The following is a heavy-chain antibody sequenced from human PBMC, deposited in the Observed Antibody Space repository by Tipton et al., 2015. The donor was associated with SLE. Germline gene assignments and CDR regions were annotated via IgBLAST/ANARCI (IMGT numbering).Heavy chain of an antibody. J-gene: IGHJ3*02. CDR2: INHSGST. CDR1: GGSISSHY. Sequence: LRLSCTVSGGSISSHYWSWIRQPPGKGLEWIGEINHSGSTNYNPSLKSRVTISVDTSKNQFSLKLSSVTAADTAVYYCARGWRSSGWAPHIWGQGTMVTVSS. V-gene: IGHV4-34*01. CDR3: ARGWRSSGWAPHI. D-gene: IGHD6-19*01.